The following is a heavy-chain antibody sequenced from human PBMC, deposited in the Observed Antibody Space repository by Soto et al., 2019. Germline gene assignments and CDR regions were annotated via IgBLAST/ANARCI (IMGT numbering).Heavy chain of an antibody. CDR2: IYYSGIT. CDR1: GGSISSYY. V-gene: IGHV4-59*01. D-gene: IGHD3-10*01. J-gene: IGHJ5*01. Sequence: NPSETLSLTCTVSGGSISSYYWSWIREPPGMRLEWIGHIYYSGITKYSPCLKSRVTLSVDTFKNQFSLKLSSLSAADRAVNYCARDSGSGSYSYTYFDPWGQGPLVKVSS. CDR3: ARDSGSGSYSYTYFDP.